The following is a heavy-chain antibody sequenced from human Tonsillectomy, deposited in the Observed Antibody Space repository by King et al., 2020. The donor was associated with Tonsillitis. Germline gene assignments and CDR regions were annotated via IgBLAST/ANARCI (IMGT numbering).Heavy chain of an antibody. D-gene: IGHD3/OR15-3a*01. CDR2: RIPIFGTP. CDR3: AKVGINFWSGVDY. V-gene: IGHV1-69*01. J-gene: IGHJ4*02. Sequence: VQLVESGAEVKKPGSSVKVSCKASGGTFSNYVITWVRQAPGQGLEWMGGRIPIFGTPNYAQKFQGRVTITADESTSTAYMELSSLRSDDTAMYYCAKVGINFWSGVDYWGQGTLVTVSS. CDR1: GGTFSNYV.